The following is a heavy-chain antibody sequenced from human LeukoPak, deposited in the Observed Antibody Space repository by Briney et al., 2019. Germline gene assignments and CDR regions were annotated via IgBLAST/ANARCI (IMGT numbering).Heavy chain of an antibody. CDR3: ARDYYGSGSLHFDY. CDR2: IYYSGST. J-gene: IGHJ4*02. V-gene: IGHV4-31*03. D-gene: IGHD3-10*01. Sequence: SETLSLTCTVSGGSISSGGYYWSWIRQHPGKGLEWIGYIYYSGSTYYNPSLKSRVTISVDTSKNQFSLKLSSVTAADTAVYYCARDYYGSGSLHFDYWGQGTLVTVSS. CDR1: GGSISSGGYY.